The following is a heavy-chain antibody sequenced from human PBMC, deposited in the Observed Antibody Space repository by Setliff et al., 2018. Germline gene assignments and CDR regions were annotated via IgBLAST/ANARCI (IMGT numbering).Heavy chain of an antibody. V-gene: IGHV1-18*01. J-gene: IGHJ4*02. Sequence: GASVKVSCKTSGFRFTNFGFSWVRQAPGQGLEWLGSISPYSGNTNYTQWLQGRVTMTTDTSATTGYMELKSLRSDDTAVYYCVRSSAPQVVLAADFDFWGQGTPGTVSS. CDR1: GFRFTNFG. D-gene: IGHD6-19*01. CDR3: VRSSAPQVVLAADFDF. CDR2: ISPYSGNT.